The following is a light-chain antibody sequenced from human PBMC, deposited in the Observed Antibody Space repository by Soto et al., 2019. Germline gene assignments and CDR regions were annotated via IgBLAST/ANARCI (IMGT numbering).Light chain of an antibody. V-gene: IGKV3-20*01. J-gene: IGKJ4*01. CDR3: QQYGSSPQT. CDR1: QSVTSSY. Sequence: EIVLTQSPGTLSLSPGERATLSCRASQSVTSSYLAWYQQKPGQAPRLLIYGASRRATGIPDRFSGSGFGTDFTLTISRLEPEDFAVYYCQQYGSSPQTFGGGTKVEIQ. CDR2: GAS.